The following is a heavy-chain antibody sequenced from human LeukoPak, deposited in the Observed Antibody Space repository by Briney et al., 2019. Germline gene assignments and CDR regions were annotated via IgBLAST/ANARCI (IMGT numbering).Heavy chain of an antibody. CDR1: GGSLSSGGYS. J-gene: IGHJ4*02. D-gene: IGHD2-15*01. V-gene: IGHV4-30-2*01. Sequence: SETLSLTCAVSGGSLSSGGYSWSWIRQPPGTGLEWIGYIYHSGSTYYNPPLKSRVTISVDTSKNQFSLKLSSVTAADTAVYYCAREQRDIGISDYFDYWGQGTLVTVSS. CDR3: AREQRDIGISDYFDY. CDR2: IYHSGST.